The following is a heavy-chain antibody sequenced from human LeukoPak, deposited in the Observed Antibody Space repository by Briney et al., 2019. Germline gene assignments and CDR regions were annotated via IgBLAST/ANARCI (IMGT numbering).Heavy chain of an antibody. V-gene: IGHV4-34*01. D-gene: IGHD2-2*01. J-gene: IGHJ4*02. CDR3: ARGAPQDIVVVPAAPSLDY. Sequence: SETLSLTCAVYGGSFSGYYWSWIRQPPGKGLEWIGEINHSGSTNYNPSLKSRVTISVDTSKNQFSLKLSSVTAADTAVYYCARGAPQDIVVVPAAPSLDYWGQGTLVTVSS. CDR2: INHSGST. CDR1: GGSFSGYY.